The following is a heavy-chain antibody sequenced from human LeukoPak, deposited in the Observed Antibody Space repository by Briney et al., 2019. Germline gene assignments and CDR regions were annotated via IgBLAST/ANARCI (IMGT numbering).Heavy chain of an antibody. V-gene: IGHV3-48*03. CDR3: ASDFRSYNIRWCLDY. CDR2: ISSSGTTI. CDR1: GFTFSRYE. D-gene: IGHD2-8*02. Sequence: GGSLRLSCAASGFTFSRYEMNWVRQAPGKGLEWVSYISSSGTTIHYADSVKGRFAVSRDNAKSSLFLQMNSLRAEDTAVYYCASDFRSYNIRWCLDYWGQGTLVTVSS. J-gene: IGHJ4*02.